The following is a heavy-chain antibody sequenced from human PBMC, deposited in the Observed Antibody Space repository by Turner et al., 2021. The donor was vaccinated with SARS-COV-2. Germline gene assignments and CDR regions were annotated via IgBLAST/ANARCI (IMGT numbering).Heavy chain of an antibody. CDR3: AREMAAHYGSGSYYSAPFDY. CDR2: ISYDGRNK. CDR1: GFTFSSYA. D-gene: IGHD3-10*01. J-gene: IGHJ4*02. Sequence: QVQLVESGGGVLQPGGSLRLTWAAPGFTFSSYAMHWVRQAPGKGLEWVAVISYDGRNKYYADSVKGRFTISRDNSKNTLYLQMSSLRAEDTAVYYCAREMAAHYGSGSYYSAPFDYWGQGTLVTVSS. V-gene: IGHV3-30*04.